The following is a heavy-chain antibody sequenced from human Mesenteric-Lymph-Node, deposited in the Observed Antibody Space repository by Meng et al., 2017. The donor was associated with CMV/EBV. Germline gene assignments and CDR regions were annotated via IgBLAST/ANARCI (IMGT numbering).Heavy chain of an antibody. V-gene: IGHV3-21*01. D-gene: IGHD2/OR15-2a*01. CDR2: ISASRHI. J-gene: IGHJ2*01. CDR3: ARAHSKSSIWYFDL. Sequence: GGSLRLSCAASGFDFNTYSMNWVRQAPGEGLEWVSSISASRHISYADSVKGRFTISRDNAKNSLYLEMRSLRAEDTAIYYCARAHSKSSIWYFDLWGRGTLVTVSS. CDR1: GFDFNTYS.